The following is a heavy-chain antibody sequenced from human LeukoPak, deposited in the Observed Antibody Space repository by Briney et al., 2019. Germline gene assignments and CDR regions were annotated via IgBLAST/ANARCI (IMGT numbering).Heavy chain of an antibody. CDR3: ARAGDYYDSSGYYYVGVLED. D-gene: IGHD3-22*01. Sequence: PGGSLRLSCAASGFTFSSYWMSWVRQAPGKGLEWVANIKQDGSEKYYVDSVKGRFTISRDNAKNSLYLQMNSLRAEDTAVYYCARAGDYYDSSGYYYVGVLEDWGQGTLVTVSS. V-gene: IGHV3-7*01. J-gene: IGHJ4*02. CDR1: GFTFSSYW. CDR2: IKQDGSEK.